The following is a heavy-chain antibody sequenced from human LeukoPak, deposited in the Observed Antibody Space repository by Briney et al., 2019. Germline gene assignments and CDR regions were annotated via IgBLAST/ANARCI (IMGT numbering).Heavy chain of an antibody. CDR1: GFTFSSYE. CDR2: ISYDGSNK. Sequence: GGSLRLSCAASGFTFSSYEMNWVRQAPGKGLEWVAVISYDGSNKYYADSVKGRFTISRDNSKNTLYLQMNSLRAEDTAVYYCARSRAAYESGLGYWGQGTLVTVSS. D-gene: IGHD5-12*01. V-gene: IGHV3-30*04. J-gene: IGHJ4*02. CDR3: ARSRAAYESGLGY.